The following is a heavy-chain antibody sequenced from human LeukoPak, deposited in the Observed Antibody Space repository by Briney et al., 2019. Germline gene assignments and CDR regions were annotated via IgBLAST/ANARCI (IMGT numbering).Heavy chain of an antibody. CDR2: IIPIFGTA. CDR1: GGTFSSYA. D-gene: IGHD1-26*01. J-gene: IGHJ5*02. Sequence: ASVKVSCKASGGTFSSYAISWVRQAPGQGLEWMGGIIPIFGTANYAQKFQGRVTITADEPTSTAYMELSSLRSEDTAVYYCARAIVGAIHPWGQGTLVTVSS. V-gene: IGHV1-69*13. CDR3: ARAIVGAIHP.